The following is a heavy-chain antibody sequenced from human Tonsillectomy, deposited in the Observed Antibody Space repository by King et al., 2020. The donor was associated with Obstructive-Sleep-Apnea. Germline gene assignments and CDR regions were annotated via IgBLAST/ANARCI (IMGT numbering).Heavy chain of an antibody. CDR3: AKDREQWLEYYFDY. D-gene: IGHD6-19*01. J-gene: IGHJ4*02. V-gene: IGHV3-9*01. CDR1: GFTFDDYA. CDR2: ISWNSGSI. Sequence: ESGGGLVQPGRSLRLSCAASGFTFDDYAMHWVRQAPGKGLEWVSGISWNSGSIGYADSVKGRFTISRDNAKNSLYLQMNSLRAEDTALYYCAKDREQWLEYYFDYWGQGTLVTVSS.